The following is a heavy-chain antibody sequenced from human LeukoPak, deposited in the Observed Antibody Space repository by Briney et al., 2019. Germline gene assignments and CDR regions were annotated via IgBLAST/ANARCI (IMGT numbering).Heavy chain of an antibody. CDR1: GGSFSGYY. Sequence: PSETLSLTCAVYGGSFSGYYWSWIRQPPGKGLEWIGEINHSGSTNYNPSLKSRVTISVDTSKNQFSLKLSSVTAVDTAVYYCARDRRTRMATILLYYFDYWGQGTLVTVSS. J-gene: IGHJ4*02. CDR2: INHSGST. CDR3: ARDRRTRMATILLYYFDY. V-gene: IGHV4-34*01. D-gene: IGHD5-24*01.